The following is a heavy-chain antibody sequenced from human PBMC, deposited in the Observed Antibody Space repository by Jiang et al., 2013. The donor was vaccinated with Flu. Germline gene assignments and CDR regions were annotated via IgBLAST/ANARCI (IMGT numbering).Heavy chain of an antibody. J-gene: IGHJ6*02. D-gene: IGHD6-13*01. CDR1: GGSISSYY. Sequence: PSETLSLTCTVSGGSISSYYWSWIRQPPGKGLEWIGYIYYSGSTNYNPSLKSRVTISVDTSKNQFSLKLSSVTAADTAVYYCARDGPYSSSPPFYYYYGMDVWGQGTTVTVSS. CDR2: IYYSGST. V-gene: IGHV4-59*01. CDR3: ARDGPYSSSPPFYYYYGMDV.